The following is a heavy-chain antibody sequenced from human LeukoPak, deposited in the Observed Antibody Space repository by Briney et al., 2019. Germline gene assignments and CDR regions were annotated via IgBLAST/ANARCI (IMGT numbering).Heavy chain of an antibody. CDR3: ARGSSWYSASDY. D-gene: IGHD6-13*01. J-gene: IGHJ4*02. V-gene: IGHV1-69*04. CDR2: IIPILGIA. CDR1: GGTFSSYA. Sequence: SVKVSCKASGGTFSSYAISWVRQAPGRGLEWMGRIIPILGIANYAQKFQGRVTITADKSTSTAYMELSSLRSEDTAVYYCARGSSWYSASDYWGQGTLVTVSS.